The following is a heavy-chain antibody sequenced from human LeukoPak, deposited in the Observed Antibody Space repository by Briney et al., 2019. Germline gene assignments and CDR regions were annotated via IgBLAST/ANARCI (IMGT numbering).Heavy chain of an antibody. Sequence: PGESLKISCKASGYSFISYWFGWGRQLPGKGLEWMGIIYLGDSDTRYSPSLQGQVTISADKSISAAYQQWSSLKASDTVMYCCGIRLAAAGISAFDIWGQGTMVTVSS. CDR1: GYSFISYW. J-gene: IGHJ3*02. D-gene: IGHD6-13*01. V-gene: IGHV5-51*01. CDR3: GIRLAAAGISAFDI. CDR2: IYLGDSDT.